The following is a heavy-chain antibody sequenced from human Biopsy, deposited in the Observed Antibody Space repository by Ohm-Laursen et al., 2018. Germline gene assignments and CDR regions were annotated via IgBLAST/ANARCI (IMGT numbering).Heavy chain of an antibody. CDR3: AGIVLGPTNDAFDI. Sequence: SDTLSLTCTVSGDSIRNYYWSWIRQAAGKGLEWIGRIYPGGGTIYNPSHKSRVTMSVDTSKNRFSLNLNSVTAADTAVYYCAGIVLGPTNDAFDIWGQGTMVTVSS. CDR2: IYPGGGT. CDR1: GDSIRNYY. J-gene: IGHJ3*02. V-gene: IGHV4-4*07. D-gene: IGHD1-26*01.